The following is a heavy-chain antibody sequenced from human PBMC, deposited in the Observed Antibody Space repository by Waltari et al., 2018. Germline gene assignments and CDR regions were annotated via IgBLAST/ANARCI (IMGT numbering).Heavy chain of an antibody. D-gene: IGHD1-26*01. J-gene: IGHJ3*01. Sequence: QVQLQESGPGLVRPSETLSLTCTVSAGPIDNSSWTWIRQTPGTGLEWIGYIPRSGATKYNPSLRSRFTISVDTSKNHFSLRLTSVTAADTAVYYCARDTPLPGAPTGGPDALDVWGLGTLVTVSS. CDR1: AGPIDNSS. CDR3: ARDTPLPGAPTGGPDALDV. CDR2: IPRSGAT. V-gene: IGHV4-4*08.